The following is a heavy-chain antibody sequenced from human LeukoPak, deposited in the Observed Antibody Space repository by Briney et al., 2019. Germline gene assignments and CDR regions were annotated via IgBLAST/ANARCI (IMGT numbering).Heavy chain of an antibody. J-gene: IGHJ4*02. CDR3: AILEGQPLQ. CDR2: IYSGGAT. CDR1: GFTVSSNY. Sequence: GGSLRLSCAVSGFTVSSNYMSWVRQAPGKGLEWVSLIYSGGATYYTDSVKGRFTISRDNSKNTLYLQMNSLRAEDTAVYYCAILEGQPLQWGQGTLVTVSS. V-gene: IGHV3-66*04. D-gene: IGHD6-13*01.